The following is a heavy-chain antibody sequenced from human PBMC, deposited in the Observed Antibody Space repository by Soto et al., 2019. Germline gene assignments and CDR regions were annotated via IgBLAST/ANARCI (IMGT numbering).Heavy chain of an antibody. CDR2: IYYTGTT. Sequence: QVQLQESGPGLVEASQTLSLTCTVSGATISSGGFYWSWIRQRPGKGLEWIGHIYYTGTTSYNPSLNSGVTISLDVSSNPLSLKLRSVTAADTAKYFCARDDSFYVEPGYGMSVWGQGTTGSVSS. V-gene: IGHV4-31*03. CDR1: GATISSGGFY. J-gene: IGHJ6*02. D-gene: IGHD3-16*01. CDR3: ARDDSFYVEPGYGMSV.